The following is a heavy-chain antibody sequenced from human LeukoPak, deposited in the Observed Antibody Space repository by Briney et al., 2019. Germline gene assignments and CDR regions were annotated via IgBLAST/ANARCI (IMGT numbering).Heavy chain of an antibody. Sequence: GGSLRLSCATSGFTFSSYSMNWVRQAPGKGLEWVSSISRSSSYIYYADSVKGRFTISRDNAKNSLYLQMNSLRAEDTAVYYCARALYSSSWFPTDNWFDPWGQGTLVTVSS. CDR2: ISRSSSYI. V-gene: IGHV3-21*01. J-gene: IGHJ5*02. CDR3: ARALYSSSWFPTDNWFDP. CDR1: GFTFSSYS. D-gene: IGHD6-13*01.